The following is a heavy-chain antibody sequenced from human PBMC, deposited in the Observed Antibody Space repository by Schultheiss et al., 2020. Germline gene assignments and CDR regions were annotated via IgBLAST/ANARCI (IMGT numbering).Heavy chain of an antibody. CDR1: GFTFSTYG. J-gene: IGHJ3*02. CDR3: AKTHDGTYWAFDI. Sequence: GGSLRLSCAASGFTFSTYGMSWVRQAPGKGLEWVSGISGSGATTFYADSVKGRFTISRDNIENTLYLQMNSLRAEDTAVYYCAKTHDGTYWAFDIWGQGTMVTVSS. CDR2: ISGSGATT. D-gene: IGHD1-26*01. V-gene: IGHV3-23*01.